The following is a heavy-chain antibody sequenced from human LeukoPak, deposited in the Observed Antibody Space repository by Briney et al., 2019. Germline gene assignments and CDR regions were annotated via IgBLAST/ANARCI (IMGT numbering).Heavy chain of an antibody. CDR2: IYTSGST. J-gene: IGHJ4*02. D-gene: IGHD3-22*01. Sequence: PSQTLSLTCTVSGGSIRSGSYYWSWIRQPAGKGLEWIGRIYTSGSTNYNPSLKSRVTISVDTSKNQFSLKLSSVTAADTAVYYCARDEWGYYAFDYWGQGTLVTVSS. V-gene: IGHV4-61*02. CDR3: ARDEWGYYAFDY. CDR1: GGSIRSGSYY.